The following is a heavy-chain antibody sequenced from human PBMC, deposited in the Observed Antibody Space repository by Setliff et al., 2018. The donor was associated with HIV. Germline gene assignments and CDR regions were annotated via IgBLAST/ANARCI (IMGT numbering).Heavy chain of an antibody. CDR3: ARGVKGIATTGKYYFDY. V-gene: IGHV1-2*06. D-gene: IGHD6-13*01. CDR2: INPGSRGT. J-gene: IGHJ4*02. CDR1: GYAFTDYP. Sequence: ASVKVSCKTSGYAFTDYPIHWVRQAPGQGLEWVGRINPGSRGTNYAQTFQGRVTMTRDTSVSTAYMELSRLKSDDTAVSYCARGVKGIATTGKYYFDYWGQGTLVTVSS.